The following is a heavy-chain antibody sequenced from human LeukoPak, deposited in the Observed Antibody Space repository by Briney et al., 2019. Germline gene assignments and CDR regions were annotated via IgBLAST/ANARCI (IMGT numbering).Heavy chain of an antibody. V-gene: IGHV4-34*01. CDR2: INHSGST. J-gene: IGHJ6*03. D-gene: IGHD3-10*01. Sequence: PSETLSLTCAVYGGSFSGYYWSWIRQPPGKGLEWIGEINHSGSTNYNPSLKSRVTISVDTSKNQFSLKLSSVTAADTAVYYCARASYYYGSGYYYYYMDVWGKGTTVTISS. CDR3: ARASYYYGSGYYYYYMDV. CDR1: GGSFSGYY.